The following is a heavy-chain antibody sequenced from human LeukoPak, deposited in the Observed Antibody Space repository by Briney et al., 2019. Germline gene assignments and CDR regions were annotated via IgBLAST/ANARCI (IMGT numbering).Heavy chain of an antibody. CDR2: INHSGST. CDR3: ARVHSGYIDY. V-gene: IGHV4-34*01. D-gene: IGHD5-12*01. J-gene: IGHJ4*02. Sequence: SETLSLTCAVYGGSFSGYYWSWIRQPPGKGLEWIGEINHSGSTNYNPSLKSRVTISVDTSKNQFSLKLSSVTAADTAVYYCARVHSGYIDYWAREPWSPSPQ. CDR1: GGSFSGYY.